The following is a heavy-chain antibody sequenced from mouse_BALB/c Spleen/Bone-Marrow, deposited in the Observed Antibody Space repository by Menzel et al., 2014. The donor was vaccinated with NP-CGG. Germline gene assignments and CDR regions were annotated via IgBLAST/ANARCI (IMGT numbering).Heavy chain of an antibody. J-gene: IGHJ2*01. CDR3: ARVQLLLSRDLTY. D-gene: IGHD1-1*01. Sequence: EVQLQQSGAELVKPGASVKLSCTASDFNFKDTYMHWVNQRPEQGLEWIGRIDPANGNTKYDPKFQGKATISADTYSNTAYLQLSSLTSEDTAVYYCARVQLLLSRDLTYWGQGYTLTVPA. CDR1: DFNFKDTY. V-gene: IGHV14-3*02. CDR2: IDPANGNT.